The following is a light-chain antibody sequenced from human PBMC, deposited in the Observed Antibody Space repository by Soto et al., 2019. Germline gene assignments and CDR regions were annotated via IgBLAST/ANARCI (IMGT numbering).Light chain of an antibody. CDR1: QGISSY. Sequence: ILLTQSPSTLSSSPGDRATITCRASQGISSYLVWYQQKPGQAPKLLIYAASTLESGVPSRFSGSGSGTDFTLTISCLQSEDFATYYCQQYYSYPHTFGQGTKLEIK. V-gene: IGKV1-8*01. CDR3: QQYYSYPHT. J-gene: IGKJ2*01. CDR2: AAS.